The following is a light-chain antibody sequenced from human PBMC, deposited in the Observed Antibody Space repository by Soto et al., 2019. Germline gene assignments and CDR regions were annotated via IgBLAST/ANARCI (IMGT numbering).Light chain of an antibody. Sequence: DIQMTQSPSSVSASVGDRVTITGGASHDIGNWMTWYQQKPGKAPTLLIYSASTLFSGVPSRFSGSGSGTDFTLTISNLQPEDFVTYFCQQDKAFPTSFGQGRLLEIK. J-gene: IGKJ5*01. V-gene: IGKV1-12*01. CDR1: HDIGNW. CDR3: QQDKAFPTS. CDR2: SAS.